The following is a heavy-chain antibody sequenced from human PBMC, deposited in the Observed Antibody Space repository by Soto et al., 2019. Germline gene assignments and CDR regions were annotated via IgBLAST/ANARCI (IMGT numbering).Heavy chain of an antibody. Sequence: VQLRQAGPGLVKTSGILSLTCVVSGGSVSSTNWWTWLRQPPGKRLEWIGEIYHNGSPTYSPSLRGRATISVDKSNNQFSLRLGSVTAADTAVYYCAPLPPRIAVTVLPIPTWGQGIQVTVSS. CDR2: IYHNGSP. V-gene: IGHV4-4*02. CDR3: APLPPRIAVTVLPIPT. J-gene: IGHJ5*02. CDR1: GGSVSSTNW. D-gene: IGHD4-17*01.